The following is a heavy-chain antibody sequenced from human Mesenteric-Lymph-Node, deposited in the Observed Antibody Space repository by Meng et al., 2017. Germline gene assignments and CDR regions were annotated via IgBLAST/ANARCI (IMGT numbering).Heavy chain of an antibody. CDR3: ASYDSTRANFDY. CDR1: GGSISSSNW. D-gene: IGHD3-22*01. J-gene: IGHJ4*02. Sequence: VQLQEEGPGLVKPSGARVRTCAVSGGSISSSNWWSWVRQPPGKGLEWIGEIYHSGSTNYNPSLKSRVTISVDKSKNQFSLKLSSVTAADTAVYYCASYDSTRANFDYWGQGTLVTVSS. V-gene: IGHV4-4*02. CDR2: IYHSGST.